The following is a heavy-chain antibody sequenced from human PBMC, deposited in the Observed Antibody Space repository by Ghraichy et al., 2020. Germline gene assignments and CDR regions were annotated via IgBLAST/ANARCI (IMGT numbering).Heavy chain of an antibody. CDR3: ARVGGSYYSPNGMDV. V-gene: IGHV3-23*01. Sequence: GGSLRLSCVASRFTFSSHAMSWVRQAPGKGVEWVSVISANDGSTDYADSVRGRFTITRDNFKNTLYLHMNSLRAEDTAVYYCARVGGSYYSPNGMDVWGQGTTVTVS. J-gene: IGHJ6*02. CDR2: ISANDGST. CDR1: RFTFSSHA. D-gene: IGHD1-26*01.